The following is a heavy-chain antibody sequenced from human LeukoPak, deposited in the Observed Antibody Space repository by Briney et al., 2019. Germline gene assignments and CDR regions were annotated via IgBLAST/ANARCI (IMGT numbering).Heavy chain of an antibody. CDR2: IYYSGST. D-gene: IGHD3-16*02. Sequence: SETLSLTCAVYGGSFSGYYWSWIRQPPGKGLEWIGYIYYSGSTSYNPSLKSRVSISVHTSKNQFALELTSVTAADTAVYFCARHALNDYVWGSSRYDDWGQGTLVTVSS. CDR1: GGSFSGYY. J-gene: IGHJ4*02. V-gene: IGHV4-30-4*01. CDR3: ARHALNDYVWGSSRYDD.